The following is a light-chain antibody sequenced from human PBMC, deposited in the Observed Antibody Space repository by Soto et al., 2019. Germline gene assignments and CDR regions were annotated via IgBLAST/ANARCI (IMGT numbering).Light chain of an antibody. CDR2: GAS. Sequence: TQSPATLSVSPEERATLSCRASQSLSSNLAWYQQKPGQAPRLLIYGASTRATGIPGRFSGSGSGTEFTLTISSLQSEDFAVYYCQQYNNWPLTFGGGTKVDIK. V-gene: IGKV3-15*01. CDR1: QSLSSN. CDR3: QQYNNWPLT. J-gene: IGKJ4*01.